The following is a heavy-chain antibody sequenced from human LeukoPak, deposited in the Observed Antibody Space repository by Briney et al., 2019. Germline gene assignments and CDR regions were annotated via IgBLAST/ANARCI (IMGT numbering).Heavy chain of an antibody. CDR3: ARGLIVVVTAVYYFDY. CDR2: ISSSSYI. V-gene: IGHV3-21*01. D-gene: IGHD2-21*02. Sequence: GGSLRLSCAASGFTFSSYSMNWVRQAPGKGLEWVSSISSSSYIYYADSVKGRFTISRDNAKNSLYLQMNSLRAEDTAVYYCARGLIVVVTAVYYFDYWGQGTLVTVSS. J-gene: IGHJ4*02. CDR1: GFTFSSYS.